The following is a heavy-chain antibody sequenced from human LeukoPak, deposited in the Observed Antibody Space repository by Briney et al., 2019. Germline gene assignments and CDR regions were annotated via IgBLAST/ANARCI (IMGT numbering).Heavy chain of an antibody. J-gene: IGHJ4*02. CDR3: ATRRLYYYDSSGYYYFDY. D-gene: IGHD3-22*01. CDR2: ISGSGGST. CDR1: GFTFSSYA. Sequence: GGSLRLSCAASGFTFSSYAMSWVRQAPGKGLEWVSAISGSGGSTYYADSVRGRFTISRDNSKNTLYLQMNGLRAEDTAVYYCATRRLYYYDSSGYYYFDYWGQGTLVTVSS. V-gene: IGHV3-23*01.